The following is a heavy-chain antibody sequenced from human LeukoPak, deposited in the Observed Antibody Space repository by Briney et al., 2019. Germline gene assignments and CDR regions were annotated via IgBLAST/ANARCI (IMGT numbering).Heavy chain of an antibody. D-gene: IGHD3-3*01. Sequence: ASVKVSCKASGGTFISYAISWVRQAPGQGLEWMGGIIPILGTANYAQKFQGRVTITADESTSTAYMELSSLRSEDTAVYYCAREVRDTIFGVVIIDYWGQGTLVTVSS. CDR1: GGTFISYA. CDR3: AREVRDTIFGVVIIDY. J-gene: IGHJ4*02. CDR2: IIPILGTA. V-gene: IGHV1-69*13.